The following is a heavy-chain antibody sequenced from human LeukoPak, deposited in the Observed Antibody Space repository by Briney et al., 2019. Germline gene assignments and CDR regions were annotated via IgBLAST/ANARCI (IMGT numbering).Heavy chain of an antibody. CDR1: GGTFSSYA. CDR2: IIPIFGTA. CDR3: ARAPTYSGYDSGYYYYMDV. D-gene: IGHD5-12*01. V-gene: IGHV1-69*06. J-gene: IGHJ6*03. Sequence: ASVKVSCKASGGTFSSYAISWVRQAPGQGLEWMGGIIPIFGTANYARKFQGRVTITADKSTSTAYMELSSLRSEDTAVYYCARAPTYSGYDSGYYYYMDVWGKGTTVTVSS.